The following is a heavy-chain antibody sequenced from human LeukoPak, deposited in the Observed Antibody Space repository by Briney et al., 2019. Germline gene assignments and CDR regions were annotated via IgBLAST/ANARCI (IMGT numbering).Heavy chain of an antibody. CDR1: GGSISSGDYY. J-gene: IGHJ4*02. CDR2: IYYSGST. CDR3: ARSRIVGATPPGY. V-gene: IGHV4-30-4*01. Sequence: SETLSLTCTVSGGSISSGDYYWSWIRRPPGKGLEWIGYIYYSGSTYYNPSLKSRVTISVDTSKNQFSLKLSSVTAADTAVYYCARSRIVGATPPGYWGQGTLVTVSS. D-gene: IGHD1-26*01.